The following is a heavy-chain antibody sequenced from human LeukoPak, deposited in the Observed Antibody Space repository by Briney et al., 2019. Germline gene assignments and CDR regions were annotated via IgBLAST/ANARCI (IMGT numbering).Heavy chain of an antibody. J-gene: IGHJ4*02. V-gene: IGHV4-34*01. CDR1: GGSFSGYY. Sequence: PSETLSLTCAVYGGSFSGYYWSWIRQPPGKGLEWIGEINHSGSTNYNPSLKSRVTISVDTSKNQFSLKLSSVTAADTAVYYCAKDSEQWLVLSPYYFDYWGQGTLVTVSS. D-gene: IGHD6-19*01. CDR3: AKDSEQWLVLSPYYFDY. CDR2: INHSGST.